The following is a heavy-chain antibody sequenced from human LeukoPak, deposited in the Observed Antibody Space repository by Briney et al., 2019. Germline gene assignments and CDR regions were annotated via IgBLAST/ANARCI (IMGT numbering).Heavy chain of an antibody. J-gene: IGHJ3*02. CDR1: GGSISSYY. D-gene: IGHD3-22*01. Sequence: SETLSLTCTVSGGSISSYYWSWIRQPPGKGLEWIGYIYYSGSTNCNPSLKSRVTISVDTSKNQFSLKLSSVTAADTAVYYCARWKPNYYDSSGYYRLAAFDIWGQGTMVTVSS. V-gene: IGHV4-59*08. CDR3: ARWKPNYYDSSGYYRLAAFDI. CDR2: IYYSGST.